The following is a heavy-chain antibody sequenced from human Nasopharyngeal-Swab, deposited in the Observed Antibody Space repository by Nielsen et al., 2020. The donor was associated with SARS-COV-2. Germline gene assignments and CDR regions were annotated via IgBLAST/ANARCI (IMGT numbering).Heavy chain of an antibody. D-gene: IGHD5-18*01. Sequence: GESLKISCAASGFTFRDYYMSWIRQAPGKGLEWVSYISSSGSTIYYADSVKGRFTISRDNAKNSLYLQMNSLRAEDTAVYYCARRGGYGTPVDYWGQGTLVTVSS. CDR2: ISSSGSTI. V-gene: IGHV3-11*04. CDR3: ARRGGYGTPVDY. J-gene: IGHJ4*02. CDR1: GFTFRDYY.